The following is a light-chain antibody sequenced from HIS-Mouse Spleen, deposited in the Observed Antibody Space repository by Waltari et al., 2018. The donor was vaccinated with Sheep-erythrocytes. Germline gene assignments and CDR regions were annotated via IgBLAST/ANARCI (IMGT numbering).Light chain of an antibody. CDR2: EDS. J-gene: IGLJ3*02. CDR3: YSTDSSGNHWV. V-gene: IGLV3-10*01. Sequence: SYELTQPPSVSVSPGQTARITCSGDALPKKSAYWYQQKSGQAPVLVIYEDSKRPSGIPGRFSGSSSGTMATLTISGAQVEDEADYYCYSTDSSGNHWVFGGGTKLTVL. CDR1: ALPKKS.